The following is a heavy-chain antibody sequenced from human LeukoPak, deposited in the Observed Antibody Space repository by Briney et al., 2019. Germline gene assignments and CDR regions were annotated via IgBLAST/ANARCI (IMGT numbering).Heavy chain of an antibody. Sequence: ASVKVSCKASGYTFTGYYMHWVRQAPGQGLEWMGWINPNSGGTNYAQKFQGRVTMTRDTSISTAYMELSRLRSDDTAVYYCARRSSSSIRYFDYWGQGTLVTVPS. V-gene: IGHV1-2*02. CDR3: ARRSSSSIRYFDY. D-gene: IGHD6-6*01. CDR1: GYTFTGYY. CDR2: INPNSGGT. J-gene: IGHJ4*02.